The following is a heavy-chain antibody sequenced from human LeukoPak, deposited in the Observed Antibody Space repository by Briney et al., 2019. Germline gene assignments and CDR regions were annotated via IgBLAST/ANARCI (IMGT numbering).Heavy chain of an antibody. J-gene: IGHJ4*02. CDR1: GFTFSTYA. CDR2: ISGRGGST. V-gene: IGHV3-23*01. CDR3: AKGYCSSTSCSSDY. Sequence: GGSPRLSCAASGFTFSTYAMSWVRQAPGKGLEWVSAISGRGGSTYYADSVKGRFTISRDNSKNTLYLQMNSLRAEDTAIYYCAKGYCSSTSCSSDYWGQGTLVTVSS. D-gene: IGHD2-2*01.